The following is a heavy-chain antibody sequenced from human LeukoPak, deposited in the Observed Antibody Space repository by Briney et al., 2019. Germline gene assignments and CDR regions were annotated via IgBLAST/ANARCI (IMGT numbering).Heavy chain of an antibody. CDR3: ARVGDYYDSSSYGMDV. Sequence: GGSLRLSCAASGFTFSSYSVNWVRQAPGKGLEWVSSISSSSSYIYYADSVKGRFTISRDNAKNSLYLQMNSLRAEDTAVYYCARVGDYYDSSSYGMDVWGQGTTVTVSS. CDR1: GFTFSSYS. D-gene: IGHD3-22*01. V-gene: IGHV3-21*01. CDR2: ISSSSSYI. J-gene: IGHJ6*02.